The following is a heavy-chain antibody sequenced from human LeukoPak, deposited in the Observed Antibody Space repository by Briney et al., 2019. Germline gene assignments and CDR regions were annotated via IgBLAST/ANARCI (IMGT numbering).Heavy chain of an antibody. D-gene: IGHD6-13*01. Sequence: LRLSCAASGFTFDDYAMHWVRQAPGKGLEWIGNVFSSGSTYYNPSLKSRVTISIDTSKNQFSLKLSSVTAADTAVYYCARVGSSWPHYYFDYWGLGTLVTVSS. CDR1: GFTFDDYA. V-gene: IGHV4-30-2*01. CDR2: VFSSGST. J-gene: IGHJ4*02. CDR3: ARVGSSWPHYYFDY.